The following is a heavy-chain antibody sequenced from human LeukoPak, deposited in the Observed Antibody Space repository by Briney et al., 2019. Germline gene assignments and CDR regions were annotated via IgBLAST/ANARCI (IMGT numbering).Heavy chain of an antibody. CDR1: GGSISSYY. J-gene: IGHJ6*03. D-gene: IGHD3-10*01. V-gene: IGHV4-39*02. CDR3: AREPYYYGSGSYYNGHYYYYMDV. CDR2: IYYSGST. Sequence: SETLSLTCTVSGGSISSYYWGWIRQPPGKGLEWIGSIYYSGSTYYNPSLKSRVTISVDTSKNQFSLKLSSVTAADTAVYYCAREPYYYGSGSYYNGHYYYYMDVWGKGTTVTISS.